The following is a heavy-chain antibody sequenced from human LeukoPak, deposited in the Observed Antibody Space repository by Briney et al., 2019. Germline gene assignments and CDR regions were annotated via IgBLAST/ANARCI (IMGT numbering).Heavy chain of an antibody. CDR3: ARDGPEDYVWGSYRYTARFDY. CDR2: ISGYNGHT. V-gene: IGHV1-18*01. J-gene: IGHJ4*02. D-gene: IGHD3-16*02. Sequence: ASVKVSCKASGYTFTSYGISWVRQAPGQGLEWMGWISGYNGHTKYAQKFQGRATMTTDTSTSTAYMELRSLRSDGTAVYYCARDGPEDYVWGSYRYTARFDYWGQGTLVTVSS. CDR1: GYTFTSYG.